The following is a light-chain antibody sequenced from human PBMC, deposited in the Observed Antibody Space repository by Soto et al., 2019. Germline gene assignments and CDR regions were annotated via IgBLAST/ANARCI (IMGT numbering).Light chain of an antibody. CDR3: QSYDRRLSASYV. CDR1: SXNIGAGCE. J-gene: IGLJ1*01. CDR2: GNT. Sequence: QSVLTQPPSVSGAPGQRVTISCTGCSXNIGAGCEVHWYQHLPGKAPKLLIYGNTNRPSGVPDRFSGSKSGTSASLAITGLQAEDEADYYCQSYDRRLSASYVFGGGTKVTVL. V-gene: IGLV1-40*01.